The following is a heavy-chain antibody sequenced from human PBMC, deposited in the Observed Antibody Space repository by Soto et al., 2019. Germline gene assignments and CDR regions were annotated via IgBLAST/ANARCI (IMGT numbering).Heavy chain of an antibody. J-gene: IGHJ4*02. V-gene: IGHV4-34*01. Sequence: SETLSLTCAVYGGSFSGYYWSWIRQPPGKGLEWIGEINHSGSTNYNPSLKSRVTISVDTSKNQFSLKLSSVTAADTAVYYCARKKIAVAGPDYWGQGTLVTVS. CDR1: GGSFSGYY. D-gene: IGHD6-19*01. CDR3: ARKKIAVAGPDY. CDR2: INHSGST.